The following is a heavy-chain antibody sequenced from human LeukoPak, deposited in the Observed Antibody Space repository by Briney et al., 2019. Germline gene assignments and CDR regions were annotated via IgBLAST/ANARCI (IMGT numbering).Heavy chain of an antibody. J-gene: IGHJ1*01. CDR1: GFTFSSYA. D-gene: IGHD2-2*01. V-gene: IGHV3-23*01. Sequence: PGGSLRLSCAASGFTFSSYAMSWVRQAPGKGLEWVSAISGSGGSTYCADSVKGRFTISRDNSKNTLYLQMNSLRAEDTAVYYCAKGAIVVVPAAMMAEYFQHWGQGTLVTVSS. CDR2: ISGSGGST. CDR3: AKGAIVVVPAAMMAEYFQH.